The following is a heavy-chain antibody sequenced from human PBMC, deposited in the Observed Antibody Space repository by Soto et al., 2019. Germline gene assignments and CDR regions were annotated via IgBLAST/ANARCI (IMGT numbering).Heavy chain of an antibody. CDR1: GYTFNTYD. Sequence: ASVKVSCKASGYTFNTYDIYWMRQATGQGLEWMGWVNPYNGNTGYAQKFQGRVTVTRNTSISTVYMELSGLRRDDTAVYYYARRKERSGPHYFDYWGQGSQVTVS. V-gene: IGHV1-8*01. J-gene: IGHJ4*02. CDR2: VNPYNGNT. CDR3: ARRKERSGPHYFDY. D-gene: IGHD6-25*01.